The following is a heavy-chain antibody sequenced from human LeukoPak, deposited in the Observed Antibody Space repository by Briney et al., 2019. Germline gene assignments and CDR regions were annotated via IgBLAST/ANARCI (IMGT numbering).Heavy chain of an antibody. J-gene: IGHJ4*01. CDR2: ISYDGNNK. CDR3: AKDYGDYNFDY. V-gene: IGHV3-30*18. Sequence: GGSLRLSWAASGXTFSRYGLHWVRQAPGKGLEWVAVISYDGNNKYYADSVKGRFTISRDNSKNTLYLQMNGLRVEDTAVYYCAKDYGDYNFDYWGHGSLVAVSS. CDR1: GXTFSRYG. D-gene: IGHD4-17*01.